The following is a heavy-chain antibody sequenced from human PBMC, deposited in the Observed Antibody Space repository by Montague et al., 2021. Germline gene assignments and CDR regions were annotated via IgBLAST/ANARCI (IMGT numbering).Heavy chain of an antibody. CDR3: ARDFRVGTYFDY. J-gene: IGHJ4*02. CDR1: GFSFNVYG. V-gene: IGHV3-33*01. D-gene: IGHD1-26*01. Sequence: SLRLSCAASGFSFNVYGMHWVRQAPGTGLEWVAVVGHDGNYEKYADSVRGRFIVSRDNSRTTLYLQLNSLRAEDTAVYYCARDFRVGTYFDYLGQGTLVTVSS. CDR2: VGHDGNYE.